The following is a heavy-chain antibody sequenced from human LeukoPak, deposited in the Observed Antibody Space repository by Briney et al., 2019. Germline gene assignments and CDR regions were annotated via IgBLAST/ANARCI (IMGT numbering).Heavy chain of an antibody. J-gene: IGHJ4*02. CDR1: GFSLSTSGVG. CDR3: AHSRVPPFILLWFGELSFDY. CDR2: IYWDDDK. Sequence: ESGPTLVKPTQTLTLTCTFSGFSLSTSGVGVGWIRQPPGKALEWLALIYWDDDKRYSPSLKSRLTITKDTSKTQVVLTMTNMDPVDTATYYCAHSRVPPFILLWFGELSFDYWGQGTLVTVSS. V-gene: IGHV2-5*02. D-gene: IGHD3-10*01.